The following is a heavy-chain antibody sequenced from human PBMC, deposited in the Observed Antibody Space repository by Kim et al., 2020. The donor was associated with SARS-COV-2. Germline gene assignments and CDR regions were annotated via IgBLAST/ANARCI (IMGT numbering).Heavy chain of an antibody. CDR2: ISGSGGST. V-gene: IGHV3-23*01. CDR3: AKDRGYSSVIEGWFDP. J-gene: IGHJ5*02. D-gene: IGHD6-19*01. CDR1: GFTFSSYA. Sequence: GGSLRLSCAASGFTFSSYAMSWVRQAPGKGLELVSAISGSGGSTYYADSVKGRFTISRDNSKNTLYLQMNSLRAEDTAVYYCAKDRGYSSVIEGWFDPWGQGTLVTVAS.